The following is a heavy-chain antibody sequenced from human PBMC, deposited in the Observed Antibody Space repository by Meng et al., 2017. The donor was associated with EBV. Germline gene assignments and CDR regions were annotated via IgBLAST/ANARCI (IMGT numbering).Heavy chain of an antibody. CDR3: AHRHMIQGDEKPPSFNH. V-gene: IGHV2-5*02. CDR1: EFAIDTSGWG. CDR2: IVWDDDK. J-gene: IGHJ4*02. Sequence: EEYHLTLCKAHKTLTLTCTFCEFAIDTSGWGVGSILETPVEDLQWLAIIVWDDDKRYSPSLNNRLTITKDTSNSQVVLTMTNVDPVDTATYYCAHRHMIQGDEKPPSFNHWGQGALVTVSS. D-gene: IGHD3-10*01.